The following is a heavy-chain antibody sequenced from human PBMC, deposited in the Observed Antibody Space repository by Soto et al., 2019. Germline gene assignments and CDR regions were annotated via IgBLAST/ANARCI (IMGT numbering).Heavy chain of an antibody. J-gene: IGHJ4*02. CDR1: GFSVSRYA. Sequence: EVQLLESGGGLVQPGGSLRLSCAASGFSVSRYAMMWVRQPPGKGQEWVAGMTGSGGDIRYADPVKGRFTISKDNSKNSLYLQMNSLRAEDTAVYYCARVGGSDIVVVPAAVTKPYYFDYWGQGTLVTVSS. CDR2: MTGSGGDI. V-gene: IGHV3-23*01. D-gene: IGHD2-2*01. CDR3: ARVGGSDIVVVPAAVTKPYYFDY.